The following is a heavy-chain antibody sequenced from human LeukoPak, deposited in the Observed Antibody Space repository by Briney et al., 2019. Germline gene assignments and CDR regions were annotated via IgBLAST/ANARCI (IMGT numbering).Heavy chain of an antibody. Sequence: GGSLRLSCAASGFTFSSFEMSWVRQAPGKGLEWVSGISDSGDATQYANSVKGRFTISRDNSKNTLYLQMNSLRADDTALYYCASALSQNLVVYFHHWGQGTLVTVSS. J-gene: IGHJ1*01. D-gene: IGHD2-8*02. CDR1: GFTFSSFE. CDR2: ISDSGDAT. CDR3: ASALSQNLVVYFHH. V-gene: IGHV3-23*01.